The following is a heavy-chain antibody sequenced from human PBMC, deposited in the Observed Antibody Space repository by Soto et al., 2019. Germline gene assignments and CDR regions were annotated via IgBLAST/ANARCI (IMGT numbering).Heavy chain of an antibody. Sequence: GGSLRLSCVVSGYIFSNYPMHWIRQAPGKGLDCASGISESGDYTYSADSVKGRVVTARDNSKNTLYLQMSSLRGEDTAVYYCVKDRGTQWFVRNEPFDSWGQGILVTVSS. V-gene: IGHV3-64D*08. J-gene: IGHJ5*01. D-gene: IGHD1-1*01. CDR1: GYIFSNYP. CDR3: VKDRGTQWFVRNEPFDS. CDR2: ISESGDYT.